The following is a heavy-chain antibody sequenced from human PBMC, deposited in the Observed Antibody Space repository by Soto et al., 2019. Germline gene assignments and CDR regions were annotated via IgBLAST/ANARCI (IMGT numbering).Heavy chain of an antibody. CDR3: ASTNSMTTLSFAYGMDV. V-gene: IGHV1-69*01. CDR2: IIPIFGTA. J-gene: IGHJ6*02. Sequence: QVQLVQSGAEVKKPGSSVKVSCTASGGTFSSYAISWVRQAPGQGLEWMGGIIPIFGTANYAQKFQGRVTITADESTSTAYMELSSLRSEDTAVYYCASTNSMTTLSFAYGMDVWGQGTTVTVSS. CDR1: GGTFSSYA. D-gene: IGHD3-16*01.